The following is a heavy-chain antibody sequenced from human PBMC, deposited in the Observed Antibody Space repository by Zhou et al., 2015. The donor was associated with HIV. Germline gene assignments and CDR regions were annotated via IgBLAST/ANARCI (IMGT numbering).Heavy chain of an antibody. J-gene: IGHJ5*02. V-gene: IGHV1-69*08. D-gene: IGHD5-18*01. CDR3: ARDRSGQQDVDTAMVNIAAASQGATWFDP. Sequence: QVQLVQSGAEVKKPGSSVKVSCKASGGTFSSYTISWVRQAPGQGLEWMGRIIPILGIANYAQKFQGRVTITADKSTSTAYMELSSLRSEDTAVYYCARDRSGQQDVDTAMVNIAAASQGATWFDPWGQGTLVTVSS. CDR2: IIPILGIA. CDR1: GGTFSSYT.